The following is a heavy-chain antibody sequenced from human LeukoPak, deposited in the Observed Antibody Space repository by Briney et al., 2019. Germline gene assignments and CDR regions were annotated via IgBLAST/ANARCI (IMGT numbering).Heavy chain of an antibody. CDR3: AREADYYDSSGYYYYFDY. CDR2: IYTSGST. D-gene: IGHD3-22*01. J-gene: IGHJ4*02. CDR1: GGSISSYY. Sequence: SETLSLTCTVSGGSISSYYWSWIRQPAGKGLEWIGRIYTSGSTNYNPSLKSRVTMSVDTSKNQFSLKLSSVTAADTAVYCCAREADYYDSSGYYYYFDYWGQGTLVTVSS. V-gene: IGHV4-4*07.